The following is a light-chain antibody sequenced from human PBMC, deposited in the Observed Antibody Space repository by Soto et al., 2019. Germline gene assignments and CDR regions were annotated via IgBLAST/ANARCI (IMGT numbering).Light chain of an antibody. J-gene: IGKJ4*01. V-gene: IGKV1-5*03. CDR3: QQYYTYSFT. CDR2: EAS. CDR1: QSVGRR. Sequence: DIQMTQSPSTLSAPVGDRVTITCRASQSVGRRLAWYQHKPGQAPKIVMYEASNLQTGVPSRFSGSGSGTDFTLTISTLQPDDLATYYCQQYYTYSFTFGGGTKVEIK.